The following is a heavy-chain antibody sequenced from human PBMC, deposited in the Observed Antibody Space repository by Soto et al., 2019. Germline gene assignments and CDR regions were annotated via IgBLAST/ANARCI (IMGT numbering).Heavy chain of an antibody. CDR3: VLTEGWGTAGNWFDP. CDR1: GYTYSSYA. J-gene: IGHJ5*02. Sequence: ASVKVCCKDSGYTYSSYAISWVRQATKQRLEWMGWINAGNGNTKYSQKFQGRVTITRDTSASTAYMELSSLRSEDTAVYYCVLTEGWGTAGNWFDPWGQGTLVTVSS. D-gene: IGHD3-16*01. CDR2: INAGNGNT. V-gene: IGHV1-3*01.